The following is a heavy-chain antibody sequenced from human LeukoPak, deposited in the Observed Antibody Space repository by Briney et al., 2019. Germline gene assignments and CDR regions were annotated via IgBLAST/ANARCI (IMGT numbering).Heavy chain of an antibody. J-gene: IGHJ3*02. V-gene: IGHV4-59*01. Sequence: PSETLSLTCTVSGGSISSYYWSWIRQPPGKGLEWIGYINHSGSTNYNPSLKSRVTISVDTSKNQFSLKLSSVTAADTAVYYCAREDSADAFDIWGKGTMVTVSS. CDR1: GGSISSYY. CDR3: AREDSADAFDI. CDR2: INHSGST.